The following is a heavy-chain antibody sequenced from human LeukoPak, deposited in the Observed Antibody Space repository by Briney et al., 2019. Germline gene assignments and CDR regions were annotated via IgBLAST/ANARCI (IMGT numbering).Heavy chain of an antibody. V-gene: IGHV4-30-2*01. CDR3: ALKRAGSNGFDP. CDR2: IYHSGST. Sequence: PSETLSLTCTVSGGSISSGGYYWSWIRQPPGKGLEWIGYIYHSGSTYYNPSLKSRVTISVDRSKNQFSLKLSSVTAADTAVYYCALKRAGSNGFDPWGQGTLVTVSS. J-gene: IGHJ5*02. CDR1: GGSISSGGYY. D-gene: IGHD2-15*01.